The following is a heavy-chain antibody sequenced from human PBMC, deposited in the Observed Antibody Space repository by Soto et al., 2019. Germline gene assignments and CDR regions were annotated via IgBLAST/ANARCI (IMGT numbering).Heavy chain of an antibody. J-gene: IGHJ4*02. CDR3: AKSLGLLSRAMAQGSDY. V-gene: IGHV3-30*18. CDR1: GFTFSSYG. CDR2: VSYDEITK. D-gene: IGHD5-18*01. Sequence: QVQLVESGGGVVQPGRSLRLSCAASGFTFSSYGMNWVRQAPGKGLEWVAVVSYDEITKYYADSVKGRFTISRDNSKNTVYLQMNSLRPEDTAVYYCAKSLGLLSRAMAQGSDYWGQGTLVTVSS.